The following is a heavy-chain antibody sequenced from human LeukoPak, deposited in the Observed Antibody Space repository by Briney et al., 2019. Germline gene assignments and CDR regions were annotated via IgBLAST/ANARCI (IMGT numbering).Heavy chain of an antibody. D-gene: IGHD6-13*01. Sequence: PSETLSLTCNVSGGSISNYYWSWIRQPAGKELEWIGRVYTSGSTIYNPSLKSRVTLSIDTSKNQFSLTLNSVTAADTAVYYCAGQAAAGETFGYWGQGTLVTVSS. V-gene: IGHV4-4*07. CDR2: VYTSGST. J-gene: IGHJ4*02. CDR3: AGQAAAGETFGY. CDR1: GGSISNYY.